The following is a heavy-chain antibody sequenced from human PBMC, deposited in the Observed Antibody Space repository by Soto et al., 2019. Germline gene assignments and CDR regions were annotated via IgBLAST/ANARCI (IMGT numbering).Heavy chain of an antibody. CDR2: ISYDGSNK. D-gene: IGHD3-3*01. Sequence: QVQLVESGGGVVQPGRSLRLSCAASGFTFSSYGMHWVRQAPGKGLEWVAVISYDGSNKYYADSVKGRFTISRDNSKNTLYLQMNSLRAEDTAVYYCAKGGITIFGVVQTPGYWCQGTLVTVSS. CDR3: AKGGITIFGVVQTPGY. CDR1: GFTFSSYG. J-gene: IGHJ4*02. V-gene: IGHV3-30*18.